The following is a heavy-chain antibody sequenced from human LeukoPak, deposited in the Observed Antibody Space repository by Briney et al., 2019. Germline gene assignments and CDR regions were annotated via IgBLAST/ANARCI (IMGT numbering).Heavy chain of an antibody. CDR3: ARWVAADLIFDY. CDR1: GYTFTGYY. Sequence: ASVKVSCKASGYTFTGYYMHWVRQAPGQGLEWMGWINHNSGGTNYAQKFQGRVTMTRDTSISTAYMELSRLRSDDTAVYYCARWVAADLIFDYWGQGTLVTVSS. CDR2: INHNSGGT. J-gene: IGHJ4*02. V-gene: IGHV1-2*02. D-gene: IGHD3-22*01.